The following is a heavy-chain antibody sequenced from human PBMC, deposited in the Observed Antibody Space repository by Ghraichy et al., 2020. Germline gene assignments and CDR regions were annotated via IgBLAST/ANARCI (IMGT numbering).Heavy chain of an antibody. CDR3: ARDRYGDYHVRSYGMDV. Sequence: VSSISSSSSYIYYADSVKGRFTISRDNAKNSLYLQMNSLRAEDTAVYYCARDRYGDYHVRSYGMDVWG. V-gene: IGHV3-21*01. J-gene: IGHJ6*02. D-gene: IGHD4-17*01. CDR2: ISSSSSYI.